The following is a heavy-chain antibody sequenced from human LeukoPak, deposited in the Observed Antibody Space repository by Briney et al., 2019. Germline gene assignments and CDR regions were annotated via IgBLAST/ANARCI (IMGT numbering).Heavy chain of an antibody. J-gene: IGHJ4*02. CDR2: IIPILGIA. D-gene: IGHD3-10*01. CDR3: ARGGSPGFGDTY. Sequence: SVKVSCKASGGTFSSYAISWVRQAPGQGLEWMGRIIPILGIANYAQKFHGRVTITADKSTSTAYMELSSLRSEDTAVYYCARGGSPGFGDTYWGQGTLVTVSS. CDR1: GGTFSSYA. V-gene: IGHV1-69*04.